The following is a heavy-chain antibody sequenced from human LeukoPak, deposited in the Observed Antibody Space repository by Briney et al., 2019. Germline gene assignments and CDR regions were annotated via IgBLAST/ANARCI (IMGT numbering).Heavy chain of an antibody. Sequence: RPSETLSLTCTVSGGSISSSSYYWGWIRQPPGKGLEWIGSIYYSGSTYYNPSLKSRVTISVDTSKNQFSLKLSSVTAADTAVYYCARGLYDISTGYYLHFDYWGQGTLVTVSS. J-gene: IGHJ4*02. CDR3: ARGLYDISTGYYLHFDY. CDR2: IYYSGST. CDR1: GGSISSSSYY. D-gene: IGHD3-9*01. V-gene: IGHV4-39*01.